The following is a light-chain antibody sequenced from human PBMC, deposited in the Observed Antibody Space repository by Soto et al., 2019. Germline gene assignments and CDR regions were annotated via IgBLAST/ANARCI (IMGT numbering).Light chain of an antibody. V-gene: IGKV1-33*01. Sequence: IQMTQSPSSLSASVGDRVTITCQASQDIAKNLNWYQQKPGKAPKLLIYDASSLQTGVPSRFSGSGTATHFTFTISSLQSEDIATYYCQQYDNLLPITFGQGTRLEIK. CDR1: QDIAKN. CDR3: QQYDNLLPIT. CDR2: DAS. J-gene: IGKJ5*01.